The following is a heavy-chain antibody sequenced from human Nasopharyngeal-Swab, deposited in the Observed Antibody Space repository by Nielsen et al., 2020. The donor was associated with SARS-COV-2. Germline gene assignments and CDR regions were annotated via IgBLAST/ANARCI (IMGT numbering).Heavy chain of an antibody. D-gene: IGHD3-10*02. CDR1: GFTFSSYG. J-gene: IGHJ4*02. CDR3: ARGKGVRGVIISTFDY. V-gene: IGHV3-33*01. Sequence: GESLKISCAASGFTFSSYGMHWVRQAPGKGPEWVAVIWYDGSNKYYADSVKGRFTISRDNSKNTLYLQTNSLRAEDTAVYYCARGKGVRGVIISTFDYWGQGTLVTVSS. CDR2: IWYDGSNK.